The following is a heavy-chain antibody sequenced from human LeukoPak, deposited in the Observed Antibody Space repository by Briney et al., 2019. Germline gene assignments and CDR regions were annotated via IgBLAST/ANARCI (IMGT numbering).Heavy chain of an antibody. CDR3: ARTMYYYSSGTHKSALDI. V-gene: IGHV3-30*03. J-gene: IGHJ3*02. CDR2: MPYDGSYS. D-gene: IGHD3-10*01. CDR1: GFSLSSHA. Sequence: GGSLRLSCAVAGFSLSSHAVHRVRQAPGKGPEWVAVMPYDGSYSYYEDSVKGRFTISRDNPKNTVYLEMNSLRVEDTAVYFCARTMYYYSSGTHKSALDIWGQGTMATVSS.